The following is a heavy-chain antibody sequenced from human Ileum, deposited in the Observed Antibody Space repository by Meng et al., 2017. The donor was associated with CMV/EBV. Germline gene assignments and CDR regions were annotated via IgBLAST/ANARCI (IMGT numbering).Heavy chain of an antibody. CDR3: ARDGPRILRFLEWSSYGMDV. Sequence: GESLKISCGASGFTFSDYGMHWVRQAPGKGLEWVAFLRSDGSNQYYADSVKGRFTISRDNSKNTLYLQMNSLRAEDTAVYYCARDGPRILRFLEWSSYGMDVWGQGTTVTVSS. CDR1: GFTFSDYG. J-gene: IGHJ6*02. D-gene: IGHD3-3*01. V-gene: IGHV3-30*02. CDR2: LRSDGSNQ.